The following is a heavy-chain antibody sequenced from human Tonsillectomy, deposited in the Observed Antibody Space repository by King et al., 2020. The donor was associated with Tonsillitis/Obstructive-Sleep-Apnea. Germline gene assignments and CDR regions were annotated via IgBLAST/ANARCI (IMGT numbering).Heavy chain of an antibody. V-gene: IGHV4-4*02. J-gene: IGHJ3*02. CDR1: GGSISSSNW. CDR2: IYLSGST. CDR3: ARDRGFYGDSSFDI. Sequence: VQLQESGPGLVKPSGTLSLTCAVSGGSISSSNWWSWVRQPPGKGLEWIGDIYLSGSTNYNPSLKSRVTISVDKSKNQFSLRLTSVTAVDTAVYYCARDRGFYGDSSFDIWGQGTMVAVSS. D-gene: IGHD4-17*01.